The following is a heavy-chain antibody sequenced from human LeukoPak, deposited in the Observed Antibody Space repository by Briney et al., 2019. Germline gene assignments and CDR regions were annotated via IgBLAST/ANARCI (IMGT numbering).Heavy chain of an antibody. CDR1: GGSISSYY. CDR3: ARDLSFDSTFYNWFDP. V-gene: IGHV4-4*07. J-gene: IGHJ5*02. Sequence: PSETLSLTCTVSGGSISSYYWSWIRQPAGKGLEWIGRIYTSGSTNYNPSLKSRVTVSVDMSKNQFSLKLSSVTAADTAVYYCARDLSFDSTFYNWFDPWGQGTLVTVSS. D-gene: IGHD2/OR15-2a*01. CDR2: IYTSGST.